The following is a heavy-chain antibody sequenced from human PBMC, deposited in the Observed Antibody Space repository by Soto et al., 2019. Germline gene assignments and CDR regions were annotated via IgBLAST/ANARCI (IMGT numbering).Heavy chain of an antibody. V-gene: IGHV1-3*01. D-gene: IGHD4-17*01. Sequence: ASVKVSCKASGYTFTSYAMHWVRQAPGQRLEWMGWINAGNGNTKYSQKFQGRVTITRDTSASTAYMELSSLRSEDTAVYYCARDRGDYGVYGHYFDYWGQGTLVTVSS. CDR1: GYTFTSYA. J-gene: IGHJ4*02. CDR2: INAGNGNT. CDR3: ARDRGDYGVYGHYFDY.